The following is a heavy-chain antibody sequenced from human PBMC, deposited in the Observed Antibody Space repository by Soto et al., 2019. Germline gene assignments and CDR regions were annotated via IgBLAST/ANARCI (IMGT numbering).Heavy chain of an antibody. D-gene: IGHD3-3*01. V-gene: IGHV5-10-1*01. Sequence: PGESLKISCKGSGYSFTSYWISWVRQMPGKGLEWMGRIDPSDSYTNYSPSFQGHVTISADKSISTAYLQWSSLKASDTAMYYCARPRLRFLEWSAPDDAFDIWGQGTMVTVSS. CDR2: IDPSDSYT. J-gene: IGHJ3*02. CDR3: ARPRLRFLEWSAPDDAFDI. CDR1: GYSFTSYW.